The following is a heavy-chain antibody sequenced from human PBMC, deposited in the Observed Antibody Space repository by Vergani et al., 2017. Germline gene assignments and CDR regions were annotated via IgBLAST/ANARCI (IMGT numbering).Heavy chain of an antibody. V-gene: IGHV3-30*18. CDR1: GYTFSSYG. CDR3: AKDGRYCSGGSCLKGYMDV. J-gene: IGHJ6*03. Sequence: QVQLVESGGGVVQPGRSLRLSCAASGYTFSSYGMHWVRQAPGQWLEWVAVISYDGSNKYYADSVKGRFTISRDNSKNTLYLQMNSLRAEDTAVYYCAKDGRYCSGGSCLKGYMDVWGKGTTVTVSS. D-gene: IGHD2-15*01. CDR2: ISYDGSNK.